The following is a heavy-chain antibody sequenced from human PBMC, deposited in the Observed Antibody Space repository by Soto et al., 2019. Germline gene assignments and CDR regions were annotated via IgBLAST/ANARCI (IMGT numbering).Heavy chain of an antibody. Sequence: EVQLVESGGGLVKPGGSLRLSCAVSGFSFSDAWMNWVRQAPGKGLEWVGRIRTKSEGGTTDYAAPVKGRFTISRDDXKNTLYLQMNSLKTEDTAVYYCTTMKTTFSGWFDPWGQGTLVTVSS. CDR2: IRTKSEGGTT. V-gene: IGHV3-15*07. J-gene: IGHJ5*02. D-gene: IGHD4-17*01. CDR1: GFSFSDAW. CDR3: TTMKTTFSGWFDP.